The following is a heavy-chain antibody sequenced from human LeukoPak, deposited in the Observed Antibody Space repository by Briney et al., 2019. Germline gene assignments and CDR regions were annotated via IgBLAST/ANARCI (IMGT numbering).Heavy chain of an antibody. D-gene: IGHD5-18*01. Sequence: PGGSLRLSCAASGFTFRNYVMNWVRQAPGKGLEWVAVISYDGSNKYYADSVKGRFTISRDNSKNTLYLQMNSLRAEDTAVYYCARETGYSYVDTLDYWGQGTLVTVSS. J-gene: IGHJ4*02. V-gene: IGHV3-30-3*01. CDR1: GFTFRNYV. CDR2: ISYDGSNK. CDR3: ARETGYSYVDTLDY.